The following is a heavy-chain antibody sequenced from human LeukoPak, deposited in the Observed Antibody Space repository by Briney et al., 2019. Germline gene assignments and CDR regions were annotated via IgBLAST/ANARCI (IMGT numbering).Heavy chain of an antibody. CDR2: IKKDGSEK. J-gene: IGHJ4*02. CDR1: GFTFSIYW. V-gene: IGHV3-7*04. CDR3: AMDSYGPDDY. Sequence: GGSLRLSCAASGFTFSIYWMSWLRQAPGKGLEWVAHIKKDGSEKNYVDSVKGRFTISRDNTKNSVYLQMNSLRGEDTGVYYCAMDSYGPDDYWGQGTLVTVSS. D-gene: IGHD3-16*01.